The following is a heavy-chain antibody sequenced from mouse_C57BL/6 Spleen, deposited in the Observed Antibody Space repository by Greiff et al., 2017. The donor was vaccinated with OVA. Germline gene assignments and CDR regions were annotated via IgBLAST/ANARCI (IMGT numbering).Heavy chain of an antibody. V-gene: IGHV2-5*01. CDR1: GFSLTSYG. Sequence: QVQLQQSGPGLVQPSQSLSITCTVSGFSLTSYGVHWVRQSPGKGLEWLGVIWRGGSTDYNAAFMSRLSITKDNSKSHVFFKMNSLQADDTAIYYCAKNMELLYYYAMDYWGQGTSVTVSS. J-gene: IGHJ4*01. D-gene: IGHD1-1*02. CDR2: IWRGGST. CDR3: AKNMELLYYYAMDY.